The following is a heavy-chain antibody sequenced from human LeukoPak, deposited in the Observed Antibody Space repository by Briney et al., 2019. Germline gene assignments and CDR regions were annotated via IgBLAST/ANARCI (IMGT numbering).Heavy chain of an antibody. CDR3: ARDDEGRQFDY. J-gene: IGHJ4*02. CDR2: IYYSGST. V-gene: IGHV4-39*07. Sequence: SSETLSLTCTVSGGSISSYYWSWIRQPPGKGLEWIGSIYYSGSTYYNPSLKSRVTISVDTSKNQFSLKLSSVTAADTAVYYCARDDEGRQFDYWGQGTLVTVSS. D-gene: IGHD3-10*01. CDR1: GGSISSYY.